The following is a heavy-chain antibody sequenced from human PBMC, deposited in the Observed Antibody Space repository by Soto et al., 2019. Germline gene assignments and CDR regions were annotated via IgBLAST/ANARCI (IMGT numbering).Heavy chain of an antibody. V-gene: IGHV3-23*01. CDR3: AKGGGINPRNYFDC. CDR2: ISGSDDST. CDR1: GCTFSRQA. D-gene: IGHD7-27*01. J-gene: IGHJ4*02. Sequence: PGGSLRLSCAASGCTFSRQAMSWVRQAPGKGLEWVAAISGSDDSTYYADSVKGRFTVSRDSSMNTLFVQMNSLRAEDTAVYYCAKGGGINPRNYFDCWGQGTVVTVSS.